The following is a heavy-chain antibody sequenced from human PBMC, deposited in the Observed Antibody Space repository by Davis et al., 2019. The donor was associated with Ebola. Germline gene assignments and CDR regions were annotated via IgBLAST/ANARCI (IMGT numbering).Heavy chain of an antibody. V-gene: IGHV3-11*01. CDR1: GFTFSDYY. J-gene: IGHJ5*02. D-gene: IGHD4-23*01. CDR3: ARARRWALSNWFDP. Sequence: GESLKISCAASGFTFSDYYMSWIRQAPGKGLEWVSYISSSGSTIYYADSVKGRFTISRGNAKNSLYLQMNSLRAEDTAVYYCARARRWALSNWFDPWGQGTLVTVSS. CDR2: ISSSGSTI.